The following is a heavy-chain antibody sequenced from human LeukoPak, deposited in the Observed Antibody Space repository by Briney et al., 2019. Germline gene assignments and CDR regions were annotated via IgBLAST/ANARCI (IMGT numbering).Heavy chain of an antibody. CDR2: IIPILGIA. D-gene: IGHD2-21*02. CDR1: GGTFSSYA. CDR3: ARGKLVVTAAPGDYYYYYGMDV. J-gene: IGHJ6*02. Sequence: GASVKVSCKASGGTFSSYAISWVQQAPGQGLEWMGRIIPILGIANYAQKFQGRVTITADKSTSTAYMELSSLRSEDTAVYYCARGKLVVTAAPGDYYYYYGMDVWGQGTTVTVSS. V-gene: IGHV1-69*04.